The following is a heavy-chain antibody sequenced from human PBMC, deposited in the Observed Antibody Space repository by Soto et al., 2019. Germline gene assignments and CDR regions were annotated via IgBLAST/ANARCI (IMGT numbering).Heavy chain of an antibody. Sequence: SVKVSCKASGGTFTSYTISWVRQAPGQGLEWMGRIIPILGIANYAQKFQGRVTITADKSTSTAYMELSSLRSEDTAVYYCAREEEYSSSSGAGYYCYYMAVWGKGTTVIVSS. J-gene: IGHJ6*03. V-gene: IGHV1-69*02. CDR3: AREEEYSSSSGAGYYCYYMAV. CDR2: IIPILGIA. D-gene: IGHD6-6*01. CDR1: GGTFTSYT.